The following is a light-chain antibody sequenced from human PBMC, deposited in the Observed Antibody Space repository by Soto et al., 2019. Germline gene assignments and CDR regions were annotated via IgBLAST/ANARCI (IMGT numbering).Light chain of an antibody. J-gene: IGLJ2*01. CDR1: SSDVGGYNY. V-gene: IGLV2-14*01. CDR3: SSYTSSSSLAV. CDR2: DVS. Sequence: QSVLTHPASVSGSPGQSITISCTGTSSDVGGYNYVSWYQQHPGKAPKLMIYDVSNRPSGVSNRFSGSKSGNTASLTISGLQAEDEADYYCSSYTSSSSLAVFGGGTKVTV.